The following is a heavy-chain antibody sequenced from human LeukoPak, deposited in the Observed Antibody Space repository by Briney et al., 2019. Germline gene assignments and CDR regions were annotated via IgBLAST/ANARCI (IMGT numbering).Heavy chain of an antibody. CDR2: INPSGGST. V-gene: IGHV1-46*01. CDR1: GYTFTSYY. CDR3: ARSAGYSSSWYYY. D-gene: IGHD6-13*01. J-gene: IGHJ4*02. Sequence: ASVEVSCKASGYTFTSYYMHWVRQAPGQGLEWMGIINPSGGSTSYAQKFQGRVTMTRDTSISTAYMELSRLRSDDTAVYYCARSAGYSSSWYYYWGQGTLVTVSS.